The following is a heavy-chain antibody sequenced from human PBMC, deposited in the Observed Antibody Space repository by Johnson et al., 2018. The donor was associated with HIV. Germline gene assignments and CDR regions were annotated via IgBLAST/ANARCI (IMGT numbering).Heavy chain of an antibody. D-gene: IGHD2-21*01. Sequence: VQLVESGGGLVQPGGSLRLPCAASGFSFSTYWMHWVRQAPGTGVAWVSVTYSGGSTYYADSLKGRFTIPRDNSKNTLYLQMNSLRAEDTAVYYCARARARVTFDIWGQGTMVTVSS. J-gene: IGHJ3*02. V-gene: IGHV3-66*01. CDR3: ARARARVTFDI. CDR1: GFSFSTYW. CDR2: TYSGGST.